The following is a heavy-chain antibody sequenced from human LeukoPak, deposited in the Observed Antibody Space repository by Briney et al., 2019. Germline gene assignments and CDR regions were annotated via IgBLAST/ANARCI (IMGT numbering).Heavy chain of an antibody. CDR3: ARNLEYCSGGSCYLNWFDP. V-gene: IGHV5-51*01. D-gene: IGHD2-15*01. CDR2: IYPGVSDT. J-gene: IGHJ5*02. CDR1: GYSFTSYW. Sequence: GESLKISCKGSGYSFTSYWIGWVRQMPGKGLEWMGIIYPGVSDTRYSPSFQGQVTISADKSISTAYLQWSSLKASDTAMYYCARNLEYCSGGSCYLNWFDPWGQGTLVTVSS.